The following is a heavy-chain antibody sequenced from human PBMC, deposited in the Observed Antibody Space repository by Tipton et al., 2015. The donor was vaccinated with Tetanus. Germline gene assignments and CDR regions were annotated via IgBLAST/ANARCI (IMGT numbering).Heavy chain of an antibody. J-gene: IGHJ4*02. CDR2: INHSGST. CDR3: ARVGYGGKIDY. D-gene: IGHD4-23*01. V-gene: IGHV4-34*01. CDR1: GGSFSGYY. Sequence: TLSLTCAVYGGSFSGYYWSWIRQPPGKGLEWIGEINHSGSTNYNPSLKSRVTISVDTSKNQFSLKLSSVTAADTAVYYCARVGYGGKIDYWGQGTLVTVSS.